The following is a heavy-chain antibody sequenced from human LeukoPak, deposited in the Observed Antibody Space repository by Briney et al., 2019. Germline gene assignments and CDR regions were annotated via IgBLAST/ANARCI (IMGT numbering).Heavy chain of an antibody. Sequence: ESGPTLMKPTQTLTLTCTFSGFSLSTSGVAVGWSRQPPGGALEWLALIYWNDGKYYSPSLKSRLTIAKDTSKNQVVLTMTNMDPVDTATFYCARRRSPSNGDWFDPWGQGTLVTVSS. CDR2: IYWNDGK. V-gene: IGHV2-5*01. CDR1: GFSLSTSGVA. J-gene: IGHJ5*02. CDR3: ARRRSPSNGDWFDP. D-gene: IGHD4-17*01.